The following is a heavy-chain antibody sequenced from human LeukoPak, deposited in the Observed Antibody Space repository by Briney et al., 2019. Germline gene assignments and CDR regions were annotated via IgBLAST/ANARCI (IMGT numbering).Heavy chain of an antibody. CDR3: ARAVERGYSYGYYFDY. CDR1: GFTFSSYS. CDR2: ISSSSSTI. Sequence: GGSLRLSCAASGFTFSSYSMNWVRQAPGKGLEWVSYISSSSSTIYYADSVKGRFTISRDNAKNSLYLQMNSLSAEDTAVYYCARAVERGYSYGYYFDYWGQGTLVTVSS. V-gene: IGHV3-48*01. D-gene: IGHD5-18*01. J-gene: IGHJ4*02.